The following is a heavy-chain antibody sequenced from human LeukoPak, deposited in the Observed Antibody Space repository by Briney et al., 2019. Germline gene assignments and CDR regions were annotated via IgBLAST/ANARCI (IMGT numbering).Heavy chain of an antibody. CDR3: ARTPWDY. CDR1: GGSVSSGSYY. Sequence: SETLSLTCTVSGGSVSSGSYYWSWIRQPPGKGLEWIGYIYYSGSTNYNPSLKSRVTISVDTSKNQFSLKLSSVTAADTAVYYCARTPWDYWGQGTLVTVSS. J-gene: IGHJ4*02. CDR2: IYYSGST. V-gene: IGHV4-61*01.